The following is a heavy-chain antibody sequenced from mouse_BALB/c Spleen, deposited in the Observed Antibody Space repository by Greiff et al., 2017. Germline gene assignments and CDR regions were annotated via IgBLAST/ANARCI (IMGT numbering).Heavy chain of an antibody. Sequence: DVLLVESGGGLVKPGGSLKLSCAASGFAFSSYDMSWVRQTPEKRLEWVAYISSGGGSTYYPDTVKGRFTISRDNAKNTLYLQMSSLKSEDTAMYYCARHGFYYAMDYWGQGTSVTVSS. J-gene: IGHJ4*01. V-gene: IGHV5-12-1*01. CDR1: GFAFSSYD. CDR2: ISSGGGST. CDR3: ARHGFYYAMDY.